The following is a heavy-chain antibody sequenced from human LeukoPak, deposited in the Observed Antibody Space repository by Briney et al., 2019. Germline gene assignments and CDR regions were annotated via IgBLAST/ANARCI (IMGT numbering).Heavy chain of an antibody. CDR1: GFTFSDYG. V-gene: IGHV3-30*18. CDR3: AKSRHAITVPGTDY. Sequence: GRSLRLSCAASGFTFSDYGMHWVRQAPGKGLEWVAAISYDGSNKYYADSVKGRFTISGDNSKSTLYLQMNSLKPEDTAVYYCAKSRHAITVPGTDYWGQGTLVTVSS. CDR2: ISYDGSNK. D-gene: IGHD6-19*01. J-gene: IGHJ4*02.